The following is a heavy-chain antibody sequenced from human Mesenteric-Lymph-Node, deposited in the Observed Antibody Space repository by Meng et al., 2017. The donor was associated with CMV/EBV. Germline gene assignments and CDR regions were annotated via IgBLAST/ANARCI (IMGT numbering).Heavy chain of an antibody. Sequence: ASGFTFSSYYMYWVRQGTGKGLEWVSTIVTAGDTYYQGSVKGRFTISRENAKNSLYLQMNSLRAGDTAVYYCARGMGGGTVYNWFDPWGQGTLVTVSS. CDR1: GFTFSSYY. J-gene: IGHJ5*02. CDR3: ARGMGGGTVYNWFDP. D-gene: IGHD3/OR15-3a*01. V-gene: IGHV3-13*01. CDR2: IVTAGDT.